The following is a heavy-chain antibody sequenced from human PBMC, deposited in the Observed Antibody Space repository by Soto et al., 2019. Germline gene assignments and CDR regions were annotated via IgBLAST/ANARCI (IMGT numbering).Heavy chain of an antibody. CDR3: ARERLRFLEWLSPRDYGMDV. V-gene: IGHV3-48*02. CDR1: GFTFSSYS. J-gene: IGHJ6*02. Sequence: GSLRLSCAASGFTFSSYSMNWVRQAPGKGLEWVSYISSSSSTIYYADSVKGRFTISRDNAKNSLYLQMNSLRDEDTAVYYCARERLRFLEWLSPRDYGMDVWSQGTTVTVSS. D-gene: IGHD3-3*01. CDR2: ISSSSSTI.